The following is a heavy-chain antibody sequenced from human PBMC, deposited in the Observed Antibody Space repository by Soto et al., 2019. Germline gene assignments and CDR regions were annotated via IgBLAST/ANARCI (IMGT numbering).Heavy chain of an antibody. CDR2: ISGGGDTT. V-gene: IGHV3-23*01. Sequence: EVQLLESGGGLVQPGGSLRLSCAASGFTFNNYAMTWVRQAPGKGLEWVSAISGGGDTTSYADSVKGRFTVSRDGSKNTLYLQMSSLGAEDTALYYCAKGRGGSGSLTPRVDFWGKGTLVTVSS. J-gene: IGHJ4*02. D-gene: IGHD3-10*01. CDR1: GFTFNNYA. CDR3: AKGRGGSGSLTPRVDF.